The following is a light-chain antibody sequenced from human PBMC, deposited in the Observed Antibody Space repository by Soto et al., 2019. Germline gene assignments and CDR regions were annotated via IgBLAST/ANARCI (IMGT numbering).Light chain of an antibody. CDR3: RTWDSSLRVWV. CDR2: ENV. CDR1: GSNIDNYY. Sequence: QSVLTQPPSVSAAPGQKVTISCSASGSNIDNYYVSWYQQVPGTAPKLLIYENVKRPSGIPDRFSGSKSGTSATLGITGLQTGDEADYYCRTWDSSLRVWVFGGGTQLTVL. V-gene: IGLV1-51*02. J-gene: IGLJ3*02.